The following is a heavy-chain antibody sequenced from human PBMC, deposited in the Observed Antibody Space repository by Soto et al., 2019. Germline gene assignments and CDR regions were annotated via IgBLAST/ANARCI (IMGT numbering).Heavy chain of an antibody. V-gene: IGHV4-59*08. Sequence: QVQLQESGPGLVRPSETLSLTCTVSGGSISNSYWSWIRQSPGKGLEWIGYIYSSGSTNYNPSLKSRVTISIDTSKNQFSLKLSSLIDADTAVYYCARHSPPFFYGSGPWDVWGQGTSVTVSS. CDR3: ARHSPPFFYGSGPWDV. CDR1: GGSISNSY. J-gene: IGHJ6*02. D-gene: IGHD3-10*01. CDR2: IYSSGST.